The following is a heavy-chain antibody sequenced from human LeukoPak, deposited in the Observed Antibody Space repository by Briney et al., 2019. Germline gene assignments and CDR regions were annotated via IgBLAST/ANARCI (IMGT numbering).Heavy chain of an antibody. D-gene: IGHD1-1*01. CDR3: ARRGTGLEIFDY. Sequence: GGSLRLSCAASGFTFSHYWMSWVRQAPGKGLEWVANIKQDGSEKYYVDSVEGRFTISRGYTKNSLYLQMNSLRAEDTAVYYCARRGTGLEIFDYWGQGTLVTVSS. CDR1: GFTFSHYW. V-gene: IGHV3-7*05. CDR2: IKQDGSEK. J-gene: IGHJ4*02.